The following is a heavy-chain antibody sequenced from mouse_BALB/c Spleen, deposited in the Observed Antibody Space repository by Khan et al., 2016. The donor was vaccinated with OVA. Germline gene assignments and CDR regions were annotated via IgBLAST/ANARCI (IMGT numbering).Heavy chain of an antibody. J-gene: IGHJ4*01. CDR2: IYHSGSI. Sequence: EVQLQESGPDLVKPSQSLSLTCTVTGYSITSGYSWHWIRQFPGNKLEWMGYIYHSGSIKYNPSLKSRFSITRDKSKNLFFLQLNSVTTYDTATYYCVRDGNYMDYWGQGTSVTVSS. CDR3: VRDGNYMDY. CDR1: GYSITSGYS. D-gene: IGHD2-1*01. V-gene: IGHV3-1*02.